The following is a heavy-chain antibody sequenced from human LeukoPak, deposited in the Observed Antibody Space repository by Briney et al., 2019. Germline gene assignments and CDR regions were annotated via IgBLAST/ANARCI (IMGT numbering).Heavy chain of an antibody. V-gene: IGHV4-59*01. CDR1: GGSISSYY. Sequence: SETLSLTCTVSGGSISSYYWSWIRQPPGKGLEWIWYIYYSGSTNYNPSLKSRVTISVDTSKNQFSLKLSSVTAADTAVYYCAREGGYSYEIDYWGQGTLVTVSS. J-gene: IGHJ4*02. CDR3: AREGGYSYEIDY. CDR2: IYYSGST. D-gene: IGHD5-18*01.